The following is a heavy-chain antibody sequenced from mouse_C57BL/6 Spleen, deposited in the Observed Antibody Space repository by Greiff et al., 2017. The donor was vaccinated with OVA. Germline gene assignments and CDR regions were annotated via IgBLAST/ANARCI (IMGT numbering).Heavy chain of an antibody. J-gene: IGHJ2*01. V-gene: IGHV5-4*03. CDR3: ARTGTGD. Sequence: DVMLVESGGGLVKPGGSLKLSCAASGFTFSSYAMSWVRQTPEKRLEWVATISDGGSYTYYPDNVKGRFTISRDNAKNNLYLQMSHLKSEDTAMYYCARTGTGDWGQGTTLTVSS. CDR1: GFTFSSYA. CDR2: ISDGGSYT. D-gene: IGHD4-1*01.